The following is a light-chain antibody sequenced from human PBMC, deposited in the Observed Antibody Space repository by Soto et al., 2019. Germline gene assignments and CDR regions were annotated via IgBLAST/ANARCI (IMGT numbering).Light chain of an antibody. CDR3: QQYGSSGT. V-gene: IGKV3-20*01. J-gene: IGKJ1*01. Sequence: EIMLTQSPGTLSLSPGERATRSCRASQSVSNNYLAWYQQKPGQAPRLLIYGASNRATGIPDRFSGSGSGTDFTLTISRLEPEDFAVYYCQQYGSSGTFGQGTKADIK. CDR1: QSVSNNY. CDR2: GAS.